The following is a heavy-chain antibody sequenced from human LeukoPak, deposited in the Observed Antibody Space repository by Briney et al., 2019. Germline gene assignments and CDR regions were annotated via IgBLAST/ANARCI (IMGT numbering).Heavy chain of an antibody. Sequence: SETLSLTCTVSGYSISSGYYWGWIRQPPGKGLEWIGSMYHSGSTYYNPSLKSRVTISVDTSKNQFSLKLSSVTAADTAVYYCARVLAILKWELRAFDYSGQGTLVTVSS. J-gene: IGHJ4*02. V-gene: IGHV4-38-2*02. CDR3: ARVLAILKWELRAFDY. CDR1: GYSISSGYY. D-gene: IGHD1-26*01. CDR2: MYHSGST.